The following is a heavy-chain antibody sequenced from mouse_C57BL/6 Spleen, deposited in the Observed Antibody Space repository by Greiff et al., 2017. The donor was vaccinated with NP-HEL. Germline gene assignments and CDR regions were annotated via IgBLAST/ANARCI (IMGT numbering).Heavy chain of an antibody. CDR1: GYAFSSSW. D-gene: IGHD1-1*01. CDR3: ARRDYYGSSLYYYAMDY. J-gene: IGHJ4*01. V-gene: IGHV1-82*01. CDR2: IYPGDGDT. Sequence: LMEPGASVKISCKASGYAFSSSWMNWVKQRPGKGLEWIGRIYPGDGDTNYNGKFKGKATLTADKSSSTAYMQLSSLTSEDSAVYFCARRDYYGSSLYYYAMDYWGQGTSVTVSS.